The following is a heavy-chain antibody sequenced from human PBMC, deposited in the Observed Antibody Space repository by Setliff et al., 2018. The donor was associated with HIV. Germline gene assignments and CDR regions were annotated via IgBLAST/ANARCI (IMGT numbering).Heavy chain of an antibody. V-gene: IGHV1-69*10. Sequence: SVKVSCKASGGTFSSYAISWVRQAPGQGLEWMGGIIPILGIANYAQKFQGRVTLTADASTSTAYMELSSLSSEDTAVYYCARDQPTVYYTRWYNSGEYNCFDPWGQGTLVTVSS. J-gene: IGHJ5*02. CDR2: IIPILGIA. CDR1: GGTFSSYA. D-gene: IGHD6-13*01. CDR3: ARDQPTVYYTRWYNSGEYNCFDP.